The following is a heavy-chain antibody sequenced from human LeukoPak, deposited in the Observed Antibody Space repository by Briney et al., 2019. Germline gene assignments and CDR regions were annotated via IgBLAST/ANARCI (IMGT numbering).Heavy chain of an antibody. V-gene: IGHV3-30*18. CDR1: GFTFSSYD. J-gene: IGHJ4*02. CDR3: AKILPGGFDY. Sequence: GGPLRLSCAASGFTFSSYDMHWLRQAPGKGLEWVAYITYNGSTKYYADSVKGRFTISRDNSKNTLYLQMNSLRAEDTAVYHGAKILPGGFDYWGQGTLVTVSS. D-gene: IGHD2-8*02. CDR2: ITYNGSTK.